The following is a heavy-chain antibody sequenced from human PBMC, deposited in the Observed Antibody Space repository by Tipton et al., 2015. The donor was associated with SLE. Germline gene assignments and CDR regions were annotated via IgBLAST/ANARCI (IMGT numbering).Heavy chain of an antibody. Sequence: TLSLTCTVSGGSISSSSYYWGWIRQPPGKGLEWIGSIYYSGSTYYNPSLKSRVTISVDTSKNQFSLKLSSVTAADTAVYYCARDGRQQLVYCYYYMDVWGKGTTVTVSS. CDR1: GGSISSSSYY. J-gene: IGHJ6*03. CDR3: ARDGRQQLVYCYYYMDV. CDR2: IYYSGST. V-gene: IGHV4-39*07. D-gene: IGHD6-13*01.